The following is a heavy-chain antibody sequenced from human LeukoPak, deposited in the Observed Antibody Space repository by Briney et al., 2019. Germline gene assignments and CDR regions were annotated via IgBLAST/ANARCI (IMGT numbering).Heavy chain of an antibody. CDR3: AREGVSSGWYRPHEFQH. J-gene: IGHJ1*01. V-gene: IGHV4-38-2*02. CDR1: GYSISSGYY. Sequence: PSETLPLTCAVSGYSISSGYYWGWIRQPPGKGLEWIGSIYHSGSTYYNPSLKSRVTISVDTSKNQFSLKLSSVTAADTAVYYCAREGVSSGWYRPHEFQHWGQGTLVTVFS. D-gene: IGHD6-19*01. CDR2: IYHSGST.